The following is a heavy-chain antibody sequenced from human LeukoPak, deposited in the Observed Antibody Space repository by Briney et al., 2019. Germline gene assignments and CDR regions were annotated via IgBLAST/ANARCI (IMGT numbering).Heavy chain of an antibody. CDR2: IYSSGAT. CDR3: AREMITDYTHCGMDV. V-gene: IGHV4-4*07. CDR1: VGSISSYN. Sequence: SETLSLTCTVAVGSISSYNWSWIRQSAGKGVEWIGRIYSSGATKYSPSLKSRRVTMSVDTSKNHFSLRLSSVTAADTAVYYCAREMITDYTHCGMDVWGQGTTVTVSS. D-gene: IGHD3-16*01. J-gene: IGHJ6*02.